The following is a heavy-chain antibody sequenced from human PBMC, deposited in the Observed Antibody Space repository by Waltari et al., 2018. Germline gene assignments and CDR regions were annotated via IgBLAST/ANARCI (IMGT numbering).Heavy chain of an antibody. CDR1: GLTFNTYG. Sequence: QVQLVESGGRVVQPGGSLRLSCATSGLTFNTYGMHWVRQTPGKGLEWVAFIRYDGSYKDYADSVKGRFSISRDNSENTLYLQMNDLRPEDTALYYCAKDGDYSLPGYDAFDIWGQGQWSPSLQ. V-gene: IGHV3-30*02. D-gene: IGHD4-17*01. J-gene: IGHJ3*02. CDR3: AKDGDYSLPGYDAFDI. CDR2: IRYDGSYK.